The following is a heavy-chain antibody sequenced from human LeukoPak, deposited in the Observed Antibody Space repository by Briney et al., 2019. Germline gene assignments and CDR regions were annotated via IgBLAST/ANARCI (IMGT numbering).Heavy chain of an antibody. Sequence: PGGSLRLSCAASGFTFSSYGMHWVRQAPGKGLEWVAVISYDGSNKYYADSVKGRFTISRDNSKNTLYLQMNSLRAEDTAVYYCAKEPRYCSSTSCYYYYYCGMDVWGQGTTVTVSS. CDR2: ISYDGSNK. V-gene: IGHV3-30*18. D-gene: IGHD2-2*01. J-gene: IGHJ6*02. CDR1: GFTFSSYG. CDR3: AKEPRYCSSTSCYYYYYCGMDV.